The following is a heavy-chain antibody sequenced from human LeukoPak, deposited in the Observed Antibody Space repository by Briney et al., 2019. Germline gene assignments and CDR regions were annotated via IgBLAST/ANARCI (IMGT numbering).Heavy chain of an antibody. J-gene: IGHJ4*02. Sequence: PGRSLRLSCAASGFTFSSYAMHWVRQAPGKGLEWVAVISYDGSNKYYADSVKGRFTISRDNSKNTLYLQVNSLRAEDTAVYYCAREYPGTATLIDYWGQGTLVTVSS. CDR1: GFTFSSYA. V-gene: IGHV3-30-3*01. CDR2: ISYDGSNK. D-gene: IGHD2-21*02. CDR3: AREYPGTATLIDY.